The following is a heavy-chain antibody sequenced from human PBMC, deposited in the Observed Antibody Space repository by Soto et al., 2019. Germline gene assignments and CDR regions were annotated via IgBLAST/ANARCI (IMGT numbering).Heavy chain of an antibody. CDR1: GDSISSSSLY. Sequence: QLQLQESGPGLVKPSETLSLTCTVSGDSISSSSLYWGWIRQPPGKGLEWIGSVYYSGSTYYNPSVVVRATISVSASNTQSRLRLCSATDADTALYRCASQKDIVSGPAAAQQVVPPYNFDHWGQGTLVTVSS. CDR2: VYYSGST. J-gene: IGHJ4*02. D-gene: IGHD6-13*01. V-gene: IGHV4-39*01. CDR3: ASQKDIVSGPAAAQQVVPPYNFDH.